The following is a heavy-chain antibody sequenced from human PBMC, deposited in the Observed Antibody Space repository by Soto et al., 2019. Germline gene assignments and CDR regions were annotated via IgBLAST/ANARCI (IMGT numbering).Heavy chain of an antibody. D-gene: IGHD1-1*01. CDR2: ISYEGSNT. J-gene: IGHJ6*02. CDR3: ARVTPGNNLYYFSGLDF. V-gene: IGHV3-30-3*01. CDR1: GFTFETYG. Sequence: GGSLRLSCVASGFTFETYGIHWVRQAPGKGLQWVALISYEGSNTYYADSVRGRFTISRDNSKNALYLQMNTLRPEDTGVYYCARVTPGNNLYYFSGLDFWGQGTSVTASS.